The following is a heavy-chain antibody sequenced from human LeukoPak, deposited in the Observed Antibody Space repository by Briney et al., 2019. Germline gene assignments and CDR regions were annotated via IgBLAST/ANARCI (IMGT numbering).Heavy chain of an antibody. D-gene: IGHD5-18*01. CDR3: ARSGYSYGSLYYYYGMDV. CDR2: IYTSGST. Sequence: PSETLSLTCAVYGGSFSGYYWSWIRQPAGKGLEWIGRIYTSGSTNYNPSLKSRVTMSVDTSKNQFSLKLSSVTAADTAVYYCARSGYSYGSLYYYYGMDVWGQGTTVTVSS. CDR1: GGSFSGYY. J-gene: IGHJ6*02. V-gene: IGHV4-59*10.